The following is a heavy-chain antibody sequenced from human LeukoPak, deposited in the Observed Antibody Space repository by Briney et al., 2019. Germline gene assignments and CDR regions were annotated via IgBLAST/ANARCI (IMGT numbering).Heavy chain of an antibody. V-gene: IGHV4-30-4*01. Sequence: ASETLSLTCTVSGGSISSGDYYWSWIRQPPGKGLEWIGYIYYSGTTYYNPSLKSRVTISVDTSKSQFSLKLNSVTAADTAVYYCARKRYDDPYFFDYWGQGTLVTVSS. CDR3: ARKRYDDPYFFDY. J-gene: IGHJ4*02. CDR2: IYYSGTT. CDR1: GGSISSGDYY. D-gene: IGHD3-16*01.